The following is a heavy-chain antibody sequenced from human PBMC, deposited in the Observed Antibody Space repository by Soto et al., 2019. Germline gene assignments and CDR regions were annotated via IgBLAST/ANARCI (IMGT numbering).Heavy chain of an antibody. D-gene: IGHD1-26*01. CDR2: IYYSGST. J-gene: IGHJ4*02. V-gene: IGHV4-31*03. CDR1: GGSISSGGYY. CDR3: ARDNSGSLDY. Sequence: SETLSLTCTVSGGSISSGGYYWSWIRQHPGKGLEWIGYIYYSGSTYYNPSLKSRVTISVNTSKNQFSLKLSSVTAADTAVYYCARDNSGSLDYWGQGTLVTVSS.